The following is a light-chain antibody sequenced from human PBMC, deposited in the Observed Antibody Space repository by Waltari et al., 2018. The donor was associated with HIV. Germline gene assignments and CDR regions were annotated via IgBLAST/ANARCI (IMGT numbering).Light chain of an antibody. CDR3: QQHNTYPLT. Sequence: DILLTPSPPFLSASVGDRVTISCRASQGIRNYLAWFQQKPGRAPKLLIFDASTLQSGVPSRFRGSGSGTQFTLTINSLQPEDFAVYYCQQHNTYPLTFGPGT. CDR2: DAS. CDR1: QGIRNY. J-gene: IGKJ3*01. V-gene: IGKV1-9*01.